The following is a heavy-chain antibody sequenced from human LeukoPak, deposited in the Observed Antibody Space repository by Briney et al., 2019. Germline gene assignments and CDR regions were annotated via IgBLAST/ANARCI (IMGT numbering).Heavy chain of an antibody. Sequence: GGSLRLSCAASGFTFTTYTMNWVRQAPGKGLEWVSSISSSGSYIYNADSMKGRFTISRDNAKNSLYLQMNSLRADDTAVYYRARRSGIAVAGAFDYWGQGTLVTVSS. CDR2: ISSSGSYI. D-gene: IGHD6-19*01. CDR1: GFTFTTYT. CDR3: ARRSGIAVAGAFDY. J-gene: IGHJ4*02. V-gene: IGHV3-21*01.